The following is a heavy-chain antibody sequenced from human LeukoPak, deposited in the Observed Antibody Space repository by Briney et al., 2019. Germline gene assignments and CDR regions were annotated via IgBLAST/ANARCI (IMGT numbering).Heavy chain of an antibody. CDR1: GVSFSGYY. J-gene: IGHJ4*02. V-gene: IGHV4-34*01. CDR2: INHSGST. D-gene: IGHD3-3*01. CDR3: VSGYDLDY. Sequence: SETLSLTCAVYGVSFSGYYWSWIRQPPGKGLEWIGEINHSGSTNYNPSLKSRVTISVDTSKNQFSLKLSSVTAADTAVYYCVSGYDLDYWGQGTLVTVSS.